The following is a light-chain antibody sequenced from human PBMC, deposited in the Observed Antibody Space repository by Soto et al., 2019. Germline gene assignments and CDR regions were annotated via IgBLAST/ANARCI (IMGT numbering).Light chain of an antibody. CDR1: QSVSSD. J-gene: IGKJ1*01. V-gene: IGKV3-15*01. Sequence: VVTQSPATLSVFLGETATLSCRASQSVSSDLAWYQQRPGQAPSLLIYGASTRATGIPARLRGSGSGTECRLTISSLQSEDFATYYCQQYNTWHPKMAFGRGTKVEIK. CDR3: QQYNTWHPKMA. CDR2: GAS.